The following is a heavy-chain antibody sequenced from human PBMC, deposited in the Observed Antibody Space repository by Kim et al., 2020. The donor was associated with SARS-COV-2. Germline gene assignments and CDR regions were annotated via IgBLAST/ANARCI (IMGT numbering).Heavy chain of an antibody. CDR2: IYTSGST. CDR3: ARIATRGGSSSWRDYWYFDL. V-gene: IGHV4-4*07. D-gene: IGHD6-13*01. J-gene: IGHJ2*01. CDR1: GGSISSYY. Sequence: SETLSLTCTVSGGSISSYYWSWIRQPAGKGLEWIGRIYTSGSTNYNPSLKSRVTMSVDTSKNQFSLKLSSVTAADTAVYYCARIATRGGSSSWRDYWYFDLWGRGTLVTVSS.